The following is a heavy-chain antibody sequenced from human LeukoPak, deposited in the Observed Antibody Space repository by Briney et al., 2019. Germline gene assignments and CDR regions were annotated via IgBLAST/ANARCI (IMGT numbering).Heavy chain of an antibody. CDR3: ARDSGLGYCSGGCCSFDY. CDR2: ISSSSSYI. J-gene: IGHJ4*02. Sequence: GGSLRLSCAASGFTFSSYSMNWVRQAPGKGLGWVSSISSSSSYIYYADSVKGRFTISRDNAKNSLYLQMNSLRAEDTAVYYCARDSGLGYCSGGCCSFDYWGQGTLVTVSS. D-gene: IGHD2-15*01. V-gene: IGHV3-21*01. CDR1: GFTFSSYS.